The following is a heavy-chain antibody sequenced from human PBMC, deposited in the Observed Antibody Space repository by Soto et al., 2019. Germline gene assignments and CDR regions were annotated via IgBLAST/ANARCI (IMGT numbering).Heavy chain of an antibody. CDR1: GYTFTSYY. V-gene: IGHV1-2*02. Sequence: ASVKVSCKASGYTFTSYYIHWVRQAPGQGFEWMGWINPNSGGTNYAQKFQGRVTMTRDTSISTAYMELSRLRSDDTAVYYCARDSVLRFVEWLFNYWGQGTLVTVSS. CDR2: INPNSGGT. D-gene: IGHD3-3*01. J-gene: IGHJ4*02. CDR3: ARDSVLRFVEWLFNY.